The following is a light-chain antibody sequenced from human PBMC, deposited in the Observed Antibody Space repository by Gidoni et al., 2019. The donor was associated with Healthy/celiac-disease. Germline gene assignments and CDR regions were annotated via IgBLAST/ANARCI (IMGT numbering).Light chain of an antibody. V-gene: IGKV3-15*01. CDR3: QQYNNWPRHT. Sequence: EIVMTQSPATLSVSPGERATLSCRASQSVSSNLAWYQQKPGPAPRLLIYGASTRATGIPARFSGSGSGTEFTLTISSLQSEDFAVYYCQQYNNWPRHTFGQGTKLEIK. CDR2: GAS. CDR1: QSVSSN. J-gene: IGKJ2*01.